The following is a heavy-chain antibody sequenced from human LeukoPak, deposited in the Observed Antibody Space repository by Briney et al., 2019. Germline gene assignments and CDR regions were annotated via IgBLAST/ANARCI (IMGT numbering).Heavy chain of an antibody. CDR2: IIPIFGTA. CDR1: GGTFSSYA. CDR3: ARQGHGGYSYGGEFDY. V-gene: IGHV1-69*05. Sequence: SVKVSCRASGGTFSSYAISWVRQAPGQGLEWMGGIIPIFGTANYAQKFQGRVTITTDESTSTAYMELSSLRSEDTAVYYCARQGHGGYSYGGEFDYWGQGTLVTVSS. J-gene: IGHJ4*02. D-gene: IGHD5-18*01.